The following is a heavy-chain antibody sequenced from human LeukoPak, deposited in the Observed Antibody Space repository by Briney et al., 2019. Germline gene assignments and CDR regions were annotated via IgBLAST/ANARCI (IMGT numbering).Heavy chain of an antibody. CDR2: INQDGSEK. CDR3: AELGITMIGGV. Sequence: GGSLRLSCGASGFTFDDYWMSWVRQAPGQGLEWVANINQDGSEKYYLDSAKGRFTISRDNARNSLYLQVNSLRAEDTAVYYCAELGITMIGGVWGKGTTVTISS. D-gene: IGHD3-10*02. CDR1: GFTFDDYW. J-gene: IGHJ6*04. V-gene: IGHV3-7*01.